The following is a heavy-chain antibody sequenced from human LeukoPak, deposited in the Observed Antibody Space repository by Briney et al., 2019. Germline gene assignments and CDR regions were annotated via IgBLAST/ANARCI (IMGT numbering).Heavy chain of an antibody. D-gene: IGHD6-13*01. Sequence: GGSLRLSCAASGFTFSSYSMNWVRQAPGKGLEWVSSISSSGSYIYYADSVKGRFTISRDNAKNSLYLQMNSLRAEDTAVYYCARSAAAGTLDYWGQGTLVTVSS. J-gene: IGHJ4*02. CDR1: GFTFSSYS. CDR3: ARSAAAGTLDY. CDR2: ISSSGSYI. V-gene: IGHV3-21*01.